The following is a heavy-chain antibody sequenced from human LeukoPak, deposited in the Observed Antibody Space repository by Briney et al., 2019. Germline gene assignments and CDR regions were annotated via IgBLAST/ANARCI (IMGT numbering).Heavy chain of an antibody. CDR3: ATTVITVWLNWFDP. D-gene: IGHD3-3*01. V-gene: IGHV1-2*02. J-gene: IGHJ5*02. CDR1: GYTFNGYY. CDR2: INPNSGGT. Sequence: ASVKVSCKASGYTFNGYYMHWVRQAPGQGLEWMGWINPNSGGTNYAQKFQGRVTMTEDTSTDTAYMELSSLRSEDTAVYYCATTVITVWLNWFDPWGQGTLVTVSS.